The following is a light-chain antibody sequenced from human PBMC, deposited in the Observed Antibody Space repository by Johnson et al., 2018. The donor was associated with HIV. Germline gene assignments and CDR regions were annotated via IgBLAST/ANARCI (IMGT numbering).Light chain of an antibody. CDR3: GTWDSSLSVV. CDR1: SSNIGNNY. CDR2: DNN. J-gene: IGLJ1*01. V-gene: IGLV1-51*01. Sequence: QSVLTQPPSVSAAPGQKVTISCSGSSSNIGNNYVSWYQQVPGAAPKLLIYDNNRRPSGIPDRFSGSKSGTSATLGITGLQTGDEADYYCGTWDSSLSVVFGTVTKVPVL.